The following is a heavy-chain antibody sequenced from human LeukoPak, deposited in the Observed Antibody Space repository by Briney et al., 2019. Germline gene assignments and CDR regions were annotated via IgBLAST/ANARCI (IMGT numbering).Heavy chain of an antibody. J-gene: IGHJ4*02. CDR3: TRDLLGFATTPLSD. CDR1: GYTFTNFY. Sequence: ASVRVSCKASGYTFTNFYMHWVRQAPGHGLEWMGWINPNRGDRNYAQKFQGRVTMTRGTSISTAFMELSRLTSDDTAVYYCTRDLLGFATTPLSDWGQGTLVTVSS. V-gene: IGHV1-2*02. D-gene: IGHD1-14*01. CDR2: INPNRGDR.